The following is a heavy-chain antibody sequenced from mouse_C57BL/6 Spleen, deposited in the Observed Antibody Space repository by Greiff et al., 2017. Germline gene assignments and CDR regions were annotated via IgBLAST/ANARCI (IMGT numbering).Heavy chain of an antibody. CDR1: GYTFTSYW. J-gene: IGHJ2*01. CDR2: IDPSDSYT. CDR3: ASKAPTTRDYFDY. D-gene: IGHD1-1*01. Sequence: QVQLKQPGAELVKPGASVKLSCKASGYTFTSYWMQWVKQRPGQGLEWIGEIDPSDSYTNYNQKFKGKATLTVDTSSSTAYMQLSSLTSEDSAVYYCASKAPTTRDYFDYWGQGTTLTVSS. V-gene: IGHV1-50*01.